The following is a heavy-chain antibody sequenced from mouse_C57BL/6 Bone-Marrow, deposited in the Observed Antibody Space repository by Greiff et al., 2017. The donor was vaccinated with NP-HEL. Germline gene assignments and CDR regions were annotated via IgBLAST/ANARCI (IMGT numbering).Heavy chain of an antibody. V-gene: IGHV1-58*01. CDR1: GYTFTSYG. CDR3: ARSPSIPYCFDY. CDR2: IYLGNGYT. D-gene: IGHD2-10*02. Sequence: EVQLQQSGAELVRPGSSVKMSCKTSGYTFTSYGINWVKQRPGQGLEWIGYIYLGNGYTEYNEKFKGKATLTSDTSSSTAYMQLSSLTSEDSASYFCARSPSIPYCFDYWGQGTTLTVSS. J-gene: IGHJ2*01.